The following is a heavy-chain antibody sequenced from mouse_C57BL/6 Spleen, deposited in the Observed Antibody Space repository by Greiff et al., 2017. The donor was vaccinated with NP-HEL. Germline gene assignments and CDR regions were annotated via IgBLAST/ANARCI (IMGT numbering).Heavy chain of an antibody. V-gene: IGHV1-15*01. J-gene: IGHJ3*01. CDR1: GYTFTDYE. D-gene: IGHD1-1*01. CDR3: TSITTVVARGFAY. Sequence: VKLMESGAELVRPGASVTLSCKASGYTFTDYEMHWVKQTPVHGLEWVGAIDPETGGTAYNQQFKGKAILTADKSSSTAYMGLRSLTSEDSAVYYCTSITTVVARGFAYWGQGTLVTVSA. CDR2: IDPETGGT.